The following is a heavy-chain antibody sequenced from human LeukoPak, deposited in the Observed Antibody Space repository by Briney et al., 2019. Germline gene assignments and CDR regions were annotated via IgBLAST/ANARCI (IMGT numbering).Heavy chain of an antibody. Sequence: GGSLRLSCAASGFTVSTNYMTWVRQAPGKGLEWVSVTDSGGGTYYADSVKGRFTISRDSSKNTLFLQMNSLRAEDTAVYYCGRQTLGAFDIWGQGTLVTVSS. V-gene: IGHV3-66*04. J-gene: IGHJ3*02. CDR2: TDSGGGT. CDR1: GFTVSTNY. CDR3: GRQTLGAFDI.